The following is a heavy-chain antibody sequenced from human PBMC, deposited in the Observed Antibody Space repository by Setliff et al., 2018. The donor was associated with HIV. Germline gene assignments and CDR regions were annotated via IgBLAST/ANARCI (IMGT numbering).Heavy chain of an antibody. D-gene: IGHD3-10*01. Sequence: PGGSLRLSCAASGSTFSGYDMRWVRQATGKGLEWVSAIGTTGDTYYSGSVKGRFTISRENAKNSLYLQMNSLRAGDTAVYYCARVGGSGSSSDGMDVWGKGTTVTVSS. CDR3: ARVGGSGSSSDGMDV. J-gene: IGHJ6*04. CDR1: GSTFSGYD. CDR2: IGTTGDT. V-gene: IGHV3-13*01.